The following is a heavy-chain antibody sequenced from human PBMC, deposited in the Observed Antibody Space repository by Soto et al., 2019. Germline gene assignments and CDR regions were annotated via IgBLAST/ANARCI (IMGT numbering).Heavy chain of an antibody. CDR1: GGSISSGDYY. Sequence: SETLSLTCTVFGGSISSGDYYWSWIRQPPGKGLEWIGYIYYSGSTYYNPSLKSRVTISVDTSKNQFSLKLSSVTAADTAVYYCARQIVGATHFDYWGQGTLVTV. CDR3: ARQIVGATHFDY. J-gene: IGHJ4*02. CDR2: IYYSGST. V-gene: IGHV4-30-4*01. D-gene: IGHD1-26*01.